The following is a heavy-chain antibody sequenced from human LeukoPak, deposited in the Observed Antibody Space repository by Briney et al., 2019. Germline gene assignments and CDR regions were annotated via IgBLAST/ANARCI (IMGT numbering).Heavy chain of an antibody. CDR2: IFYSGSR. CDR1: GGSINSSSYY. Sequence: PSETLTLTCTVSGGSINSSSYYRGWIRQSLGRGREWIGNIFYSGSRYYNTSLKSRVTISVDTSKNQFSLQLNSVSAADTAIYYCASGTYSSGWHPYFDSWGQGTLVTVSS. D-gene: IGHD6-19*01. V-gene: IGHV4-39*01. CDR3: ASGTYSSGWHPYFDS. J-gene: IGHJ4*02.